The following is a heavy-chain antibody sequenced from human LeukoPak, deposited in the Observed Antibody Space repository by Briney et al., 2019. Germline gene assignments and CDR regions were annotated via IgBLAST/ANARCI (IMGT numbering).Heavy chain of an antibody. J-gene: IGHJ3*02. V-gene: IGHV1-24*01. CDR2: FDPEDGET. CDR1: GYTLTELS. CDR3: ATSSSRIGGMIEDAFDI. Sequence: ASVKVSCKVSGYTLTELSMHWVRQAPGKGLEWMGGFDPEDGETIYAQKFQGRVTMTEDTSTDTAYMELSSLRSEDTAVYYCATSSSRIGGMIEDAFDIWGQGTMVTVSS. D-gene: IGHD3-22*01.